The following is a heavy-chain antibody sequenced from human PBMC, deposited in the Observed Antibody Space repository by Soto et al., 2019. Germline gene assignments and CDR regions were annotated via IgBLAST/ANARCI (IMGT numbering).Heavy chain of an antibody. CDR1: GFTFSSYG. D-gene: IGHD2-21*02. CDR2: ISYDGSNK. Sequence: GGSLRLSCAASGFTFSSYGMHWVRQAPGKGLEWVAVISYDGSNKYYADSVKGRFTISRDNSKNTLYLQMNSLRAEDTAVYYCASSLTVVTPGVNYFDYWGQGTLVTVSS. J-gene: IGHJ4*02. CDR3: ASSLTVVTPGVNYFDY. V-gene: IGHV3-30*03.